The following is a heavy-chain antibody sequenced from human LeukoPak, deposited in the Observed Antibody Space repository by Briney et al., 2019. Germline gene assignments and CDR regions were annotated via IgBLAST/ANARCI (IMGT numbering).Heavy chain of an antibody. V-gene: IGHV4-30-4*01. CDR2: IYYSGST. CDR3: ARDLECSGGSCYSGAGGMDV. Sequence: PSETLSLTCTVSGGSISSGDYYWSWIRQPPGKGLEWIGYIYYSGSTYYNPSLKSRVTISVDTSKNQFSLKLSSVTAADTAVYYCARDLECSGGSCYSGAGGMDVWGQGTLVTVSS. D-gene: IGHD2-15*01. CDR1: GGSISSGDYY. J-gene: IGHJ4*02.